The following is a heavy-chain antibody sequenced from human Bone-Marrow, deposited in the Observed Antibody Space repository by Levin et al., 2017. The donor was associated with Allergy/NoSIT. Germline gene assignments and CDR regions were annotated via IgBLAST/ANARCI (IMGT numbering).Heavy chain of an antibody. V-gene: IGHV3-30*04. Sequence: GGSLRLSCAASGFTFSSYAMHWVRQAPGKGLEWVAVISYDGSNKYYADSVKGRFTISRDNSKNTLYLQMNSLRAEDTAVYYCARDQGCGGDCYWKGQVDAFDIWGQGTMVTVSS. CDR2: ISYDGSNK. CDR1: GFTFSSYA. D-gene: IGHD2-21*02. CDR3: ARDQGCGGDCYWKGQVDAFDI. J-gene: IGHJ3*02.